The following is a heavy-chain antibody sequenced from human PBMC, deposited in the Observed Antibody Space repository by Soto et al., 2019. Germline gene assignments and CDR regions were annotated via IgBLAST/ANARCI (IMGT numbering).Heavy chain of an antibody. D-gene: IGHD3-3*01. Sequence: PGGSLRLSCAASGFTFSSYAMHWVRQAPGKGLEWVAVISYDGSNKYYADSVKGRFTTSRDNSKNTLYLQMNSLRAEDTAVYYCARGRARVLRFLEWFRSGKFDPWGQGT. CDR1: GFTFSSYA. J-gene: IGHJ5*02. V-gene: IGHV3-30-3*01. CDR2: ISYDGSNK. CDR3: ARGRARVLRFLEWFRSGKFDP.